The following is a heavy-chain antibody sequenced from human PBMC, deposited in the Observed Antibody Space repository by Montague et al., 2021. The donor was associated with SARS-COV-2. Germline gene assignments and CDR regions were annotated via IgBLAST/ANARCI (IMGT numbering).Heavy chain of an antibody. D-gene: IGHD2-8*01. J-gene: IGHJ4*01. V-gene: IGHV4-4*07. CDR3: ARDVVEESRTFDY. CDR1: GDSISYYY. CDR2: ISSSGST. Sequence: SETLSLTCTVSGDSISYYYWSWIRQPAGKGLEWIGRISSSGSTNYNPSLNSRVTMSVDTSKRQFSLKLSSVTAADTAVYYCARDVVEESRTFDYWGHGTLVTVSS.